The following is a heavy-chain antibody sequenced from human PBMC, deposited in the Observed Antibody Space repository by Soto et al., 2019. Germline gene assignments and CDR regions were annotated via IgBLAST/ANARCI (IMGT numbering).Heavy chain of an antibody. J-gene: IGHJ4*02. V-gene: IGHV3-23*01. D-gene: IGHD2-21*02. Sequence: GGSLRLSCVASGFTFGRYAITWVRRAPGKGLEWVSTINDNGNLRYYAESVRGRFTISRDNSKNTLYLQLNNLRAEDSARYYCAKAFGDWYPFEKWGLGALVTVYS. CDR3: AKAFGDWYPFEK. CDR2: INDNGNLR. CDR1: GFTFGRYA.